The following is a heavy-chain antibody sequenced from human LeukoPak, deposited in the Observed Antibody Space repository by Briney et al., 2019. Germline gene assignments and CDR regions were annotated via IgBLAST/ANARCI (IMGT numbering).Heavy chain of an antibody. V-gene: IGHV4-4*07. J-gene: IGHJ4*02. CDR3: ARDRGYSYPSYDY. CDR1: GGSFSGYY. Sequence: PSETLSLTCAVYGGSFSGYYRSWIRQPAGKGLEWIGRIYTSGSTNYNPSLKSRVTMSVDTSKNQFSLKLSSVTAAGTAVYYCARDRGYSYPSYDYWGQGTLVTVSS. CDR2: IYTSGST. D-gene: IGHD5-18*01.